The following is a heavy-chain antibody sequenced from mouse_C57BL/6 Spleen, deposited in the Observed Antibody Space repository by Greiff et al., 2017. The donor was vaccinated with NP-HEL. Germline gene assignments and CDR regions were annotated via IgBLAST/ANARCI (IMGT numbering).Heavy chain of an antibody. Sequence: VQLVESGPELVKPGASVKISCKASGYAFSSSWMNWVKQRPGKGLEWIGRIYPGDGDTNYNGKFKGKATLTADKSSSTAYMQLSSLPSEDSAVYFCARSFITTVGYYAMDYWGQGTSVTVSS. CDR3: ARSFITTVGYYAMDY. V-gene: IGHV1-82*01. CDR2: IYPGDGDT. CDR1: GYAFSSSW. J-gene: IGHJ4*01. D-gene: IGHD1-1*01.